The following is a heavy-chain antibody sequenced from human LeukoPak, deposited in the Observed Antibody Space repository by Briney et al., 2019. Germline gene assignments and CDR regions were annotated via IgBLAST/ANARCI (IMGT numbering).Heavy chain of an antibody. Sequence: SETLSLTCTVSGGSISSSSYYWGWIRQPPGKGLEWIGSVYQSGSAYYNSSLKSRVSISVDTSRNQFSLTLSSVTAADTAVYYCARASSLYSDSRGYVYLFDIWGQGTLVTVSS. CDR3: ARASSLYSDSRGYVYLFDI. D-gene: IGHD3-22*01. CDR2: VYQSGSA. V-gene: IGHV4-39*07. CDR1: GGSISSSSYY. J-gene: IGHJ1*01.